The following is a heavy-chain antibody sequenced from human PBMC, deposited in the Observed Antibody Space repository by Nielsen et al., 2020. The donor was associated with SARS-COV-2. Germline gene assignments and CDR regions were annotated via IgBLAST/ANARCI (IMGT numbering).Heavy chain of an antibody. J-gene: IGHJ4*02. CDR3: SSENGDY. V-gene: IGHV3-9*01. CDR2: ISWNSGSI. Sequence: SLKISCAASGFTFDDYAMHWVRQAPGKGLEWVSGISWNSGSIGYADSVKGRFTISRDNAKNPLYLQMNSLRAEDTALYYCSSENGDYWGQGTLVTVSS. D-gene: IGHD1-1*01. CDR1: GFTFDDYA.